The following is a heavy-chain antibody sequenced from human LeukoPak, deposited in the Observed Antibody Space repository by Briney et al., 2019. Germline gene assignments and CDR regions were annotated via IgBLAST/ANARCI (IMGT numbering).Heavy chain of an antibody. Sequence: PSETLSLTCTVSGGSISGYYWSWIRQPPGKGLEWIGYIYYSGSTNYNPSLKSRVTISVDTSKNQFSLNLNSMTATDTAVYYCARIAPGYSRLHGIDYWAQGTLVTVSS. D-gene: IGHD6-13*01. J-gene: IGHJ4*02. CDR2: IYYSGST. CDR3: ARIAPGYSRLHGIDY. CDR1: GGSISGYY. V-gene: IGHV4-59*08.